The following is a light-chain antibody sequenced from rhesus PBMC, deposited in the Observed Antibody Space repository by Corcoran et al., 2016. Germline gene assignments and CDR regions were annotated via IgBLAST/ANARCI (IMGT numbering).Light chain of an antibody. CDR2: SAS. Sequence: QVILTQSPATLSLSPGERATLSCRASQSVSRFLAWYQQKPGQAPRLLIYSASTRATGIPDRFSGSGSGTEFTRTISSLEPEDFATYYCQQYSSRPPSFGQGTKVEIK. CDR1: QSVSRF. J-gene: IGKJ2*01. V-gene: IGKV3-53*01. CDR3: QQYSSRPPS.